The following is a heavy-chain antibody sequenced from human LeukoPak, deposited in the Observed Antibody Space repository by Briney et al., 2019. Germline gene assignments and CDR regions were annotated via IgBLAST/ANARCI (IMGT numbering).Heavy chain of an antibody. V-gene: IGHV1-18*01. CDR3: ARANIVVVPSADYWYFDL. J-gene: IGHJ2*01. D-gene: IGHD2-2*01. CDR2: ISAYNGNT. Sequence: ASVKVSCKASGYTFTSYGISWVRQAPGQGLEWMGWISAYNGNTNYAQKLQGGVTMTTDTSTSTAYMELRSLRSDDTAVYYCARANIVVVPSADYWYFDLWGRGTLVTVSS. CDR1: GYTFTSYG.